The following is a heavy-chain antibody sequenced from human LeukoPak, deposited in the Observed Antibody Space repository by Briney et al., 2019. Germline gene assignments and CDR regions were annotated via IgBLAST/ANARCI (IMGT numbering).Heavy chain of an antibody. D-gene: IGHD1-1*01. CDR1: GITFNSYT. CDR2: ISSSSSYI. Sequence: GGSLRPSCAASGITFNSYTMNWVRQAPGKGLEWVSSISSSSSYIYYAASVKGRFIISRDNAKNSLYLQMNRLRAEDTAVYYCARERQLERLAFGKEGSAFDYWGQGTLVTVSS. V-gene: IGHV3-21*01. J-gene: IGHJ4*02. CDR3: ARERQLERLAFGKEGSAFDY.